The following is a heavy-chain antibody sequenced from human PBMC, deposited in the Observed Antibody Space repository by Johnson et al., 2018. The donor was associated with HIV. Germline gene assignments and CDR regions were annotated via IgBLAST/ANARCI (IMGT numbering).Heavy chain of an antibody. CDR2: VKRHGRET. V-gene: IGHV3-7*03. CDR3: AKARDYGDYDLIPADAFDL. CDR1: GFTFSSNY. Sequence: EVQLVESGGGLVQPGGSLRLSCAASGFTFSSNYMSWVRQAPGKGLEWVANVKRHGRETYYVDSVKGRFTISRDNAKNSLYLQMNSLRAEDTALYYCAKARDYGDYDLIPADAFDLWGQGTMVTVSS. D-gene: IGHD4-17*01. J-gene: IGHJ3*01.